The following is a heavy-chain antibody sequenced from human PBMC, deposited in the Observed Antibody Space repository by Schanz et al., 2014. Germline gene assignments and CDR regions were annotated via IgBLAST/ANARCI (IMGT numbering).Heavy chain of an antibody. CDR1: GFTFRGHA. Sequence: QVQLVESGGGVVQPGRSLRLSCAASGFTFRGHAMHWVRQAPGKGLEWVAFIRYDGSNKYYADSVKGRFTISRDNSKNTLYLQMNSLRAEDTAVYYCAKDPYGMDVWGQGTTVTVSS. CDR3: AKDPYGMDV. J-gene: IGHJ6*02. CDR2: IRYDGSNK. V-gene: IGHV3-30*02.